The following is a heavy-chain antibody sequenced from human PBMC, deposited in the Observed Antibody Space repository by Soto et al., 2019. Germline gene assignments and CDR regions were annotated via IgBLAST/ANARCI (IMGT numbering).Heavy chain of an antibody. Sequence: SVKVSCKASGGTFSSYAISWVRQAPGKGLEWMGGIIPIFGTANYAQKFQGRVTITADESTSTAYMELSSLRSEDTAVYYCAREEDCGGDCYSGFDYWGQGTLVTVSS. CDR2: IIPIFGTA. V-gene: IGHV1-69*13. D-gene: IGHD2-21*02. CDR1: GGTFSSYA. J-gene: IGHJ4*02. CDR3: AREEDCGGDCYSGFDY.